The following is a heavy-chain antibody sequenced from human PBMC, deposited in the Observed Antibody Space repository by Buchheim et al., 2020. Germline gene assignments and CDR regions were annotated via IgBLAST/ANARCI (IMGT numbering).Heavy chain of an antibody. CDR3: AGDPPDSGYAFEI. CDR1: GFNFPTYA. D-gene: IGHD3-22*01. Sequence: VYLLESGGGLVQPGGSLRLSCAASGFNFPTYAMHWVRQAPGKGLEWLAFLWYDGSNEKYADSVKGRLTISRDNPRNMLHLHMDSLRAEDTAVYYCAGDPPDSGYAFEIWGQGT. CDR2: LWYDGSNE. J-gene: IGHJ3*02. V-gene: IGHV3-33*01.